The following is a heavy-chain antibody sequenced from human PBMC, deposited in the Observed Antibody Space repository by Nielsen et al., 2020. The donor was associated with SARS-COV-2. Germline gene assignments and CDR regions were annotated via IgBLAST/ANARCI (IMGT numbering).Heavy chain of an antibody. CDR2: ISWNSGSI. CDR3: AKDGMDGRYSSSWYYFDY. D-gene: IGHD6-13*01. V-gene: IGHV3-9*01. CDR1: GFTFDDYA. Sequence: GGSLRLSCAASGFTFDDYAMHWVRQAPGKGLEWVPGISWNSGSIGYADSVKGRFTIPRDNAKNSLYLQMSSLRAEDTALYYCAKDGMDGRYSSSWYYFDYWGQGTLVTVSS. J-gene: IGHJ4*02.